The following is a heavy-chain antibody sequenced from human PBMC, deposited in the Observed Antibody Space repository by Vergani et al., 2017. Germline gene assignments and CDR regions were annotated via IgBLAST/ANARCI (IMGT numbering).Heavy chain of an antibody. CDR1: GGSFSGYY. CDR2: INHSGST. J-gene: IGHJ4*02. D-gene: IGHD6-19*01. V-gene: IGHV4-34*01. CDR3: ATSEWLVLDY. Sequence: QVQLQQWGAGLLKPSETLSLTCAVYGGSFSGYYWSWIRQPPGKGLEWIGEINHSGSTNYNPSLKSRVTISVDTSKNQFSLKLCSVTAADTAVYYCATSEWLVLDYWGQGTLVTVSS.